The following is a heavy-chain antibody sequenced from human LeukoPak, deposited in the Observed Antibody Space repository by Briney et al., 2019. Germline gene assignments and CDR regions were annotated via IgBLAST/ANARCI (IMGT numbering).Heavy chain of an antibody. D-gene: IGHD1-26*01. J-gene: IGHJ3*02. CDR3: ARSVYSGSYYDI. V-gene: IGHV3-21*01. CDR1: GFTFDDYA. CDR2: ISSSSSYI. Sequence: GGSLRLSCAASGFTFDDYAMHWVRQAPGKGLEWVSSISSSSSYIYYADSVKGRFTISRDNAKNSLYLQMNSLRAEDTAVYYCARSVYSGSYYDIWGQGTMVTVSS.